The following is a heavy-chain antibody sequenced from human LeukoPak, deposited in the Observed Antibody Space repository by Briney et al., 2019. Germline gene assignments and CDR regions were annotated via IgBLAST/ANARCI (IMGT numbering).Heavy chain of an antibody. CDR1: GGAISSYY. CDR3: ARGYSSSSYSYYYYMAV. CDR2: IYYSGST. D-gene: IGHD6-6*01. Sequence: SETLSLTCTVSGGAISSYYWSWIRQPAGKGLGWVGYIYYSGSTNYNPSLKSRVTISVETSTTQISLRLSSVTAADTAVYYCARGYSSSSYSYYYYMAVWGKGTTVTVSS. J-gene: IGHJ6*03. V-gene: IGHV4-59*01.